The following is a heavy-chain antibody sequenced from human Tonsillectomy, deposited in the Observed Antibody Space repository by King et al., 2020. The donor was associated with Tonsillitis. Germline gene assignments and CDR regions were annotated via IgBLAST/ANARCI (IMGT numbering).Heavy chain of an antibody. J-gene: IGHJ6*03. CDR2: IIPIFGTA. D-gene: IGHD3-9*01. Sequence: QLVQSGAEVKKPGSSVKVSCKASGGTFSSYAISWVRQAPGQGLEWMGGIIPIFGTANYAQKFQGRVTITADESTSTAYMELSSLRSEDTAVYYCARAGNILTGYYIDYYYMDVWGKGTTVTVSS. CDR3: ARAGNILTGYYIDYYYMDV. CDR1: GGTFSSYA. V-gene: IGHV1-69*12.